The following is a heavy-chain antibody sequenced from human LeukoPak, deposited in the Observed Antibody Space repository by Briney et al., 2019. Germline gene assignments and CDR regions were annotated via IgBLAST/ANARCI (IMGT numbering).Heavy chain of an antibody. CDR1: GYSLTSYW. Sequence: GESPKIPCKGSGYSLTSYWVGWVRQMPGKGLEWMGIIYPGDSDTIYSPPFQGQVTISADKSISTAYLKWSSLKASDTAMYYCARRVVRGVIGWFDPWGQGTLVTVSS. J-gene: IGHJ5*02. V-gene: IGHV5-51*01. CDR2: IYPGDSDT. CDR3: ARRVVRGVIGWFDP. D-gene: IGHD3-10*01.